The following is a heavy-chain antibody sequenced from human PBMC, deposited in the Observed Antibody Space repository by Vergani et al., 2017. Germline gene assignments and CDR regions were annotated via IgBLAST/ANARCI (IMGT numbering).Heavy chain of an antibody. V-gene: IGHV3-23*01. J-gene: IGHJ4*02. D-gene: IGHD3-3*01. CDR3: AKTEEFWSGYYIGFDY. Sequence: EVQLLESGGGLVQPGGSLRLSCAASGFTFSSYAMSWVRQAPGKGLEWVSAISGSGGSTYYADSVKGRFTISRDNSKNTLYLQMNSLRVEDTAVYYCAKTEEFWSGYYIGFDYWGQGTLVTVSS. CDR1: GFTFSSYA. CDR2: ISGSGGST.